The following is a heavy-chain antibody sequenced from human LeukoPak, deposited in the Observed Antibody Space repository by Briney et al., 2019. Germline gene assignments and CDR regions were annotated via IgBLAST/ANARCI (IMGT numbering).Heavy chain of an antibody. V-gene: IGHV4-59*08. J-gene: IGHJ2*01. CDR3: ARHRDYWYFDL. CDR1: GGSISSYY. Sequence: SETLSLTCTVSGGSISSYYWSWIRQPPGKGLEWIGYIYYSGSTNYNPSLKSRVTISADTSKSQFSLKLSSVTAADTAVYYCARHRDYWYFDLWGRGTLVTVSS. CDR2: IYYSGST.